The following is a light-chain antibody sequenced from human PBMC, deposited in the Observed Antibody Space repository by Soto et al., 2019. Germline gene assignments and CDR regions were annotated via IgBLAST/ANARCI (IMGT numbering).Light chain of an antibody. Sequence: QAVVTQPPSVSGAPGQRATISCTGSSSNIGAGYDVHWYQQLPGTAPKLLIYGNSNRPSGVPDRFSGSKSGTSASLAITGLQAEDEADYYCQSYDSSLSGGVFGGGTKLTVL. CDR3: QSYDSSLSGGV. V-gene: IGLV1-40*01. J-gene: IGLJ3*02. CDR2: GNS. CDR1: SSNIGAGYD.